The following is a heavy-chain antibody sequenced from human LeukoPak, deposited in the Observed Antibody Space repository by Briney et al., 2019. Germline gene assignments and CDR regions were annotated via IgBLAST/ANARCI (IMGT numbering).Heavy chain of an antibody. V-gene: IGHV1-2*02. CDR1: GYTFTGYF. CDR3: TRGAIAVAVDAFDI. D-gene: IGHD6-19*01. CDR2: INPNSGVT. J-gene: IGHJ3*02. Sequence: ASVKVSCKASGYTFTGYFMHWVRQAPGQGLERMGWINPNSGVTNYAQMFQGRVTLTRDTSISTAYMDLSRLRSDDTALYYCTRGAIAVAVDAFDIWGQGTMVTVSS.